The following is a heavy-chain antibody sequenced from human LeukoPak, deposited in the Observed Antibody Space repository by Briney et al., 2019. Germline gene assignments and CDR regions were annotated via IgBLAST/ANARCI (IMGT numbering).Heavy chain of an antibody. J-gene: IGHJ6*02. CDR2: IYYSGST. Sequence: SSETLSLTCTVSGGSISSGDYYWSWIRQRPGKGLEWIGYIYYSGSTYYNPSLKSRVTISVDTSKNQFSLKLSSVTAADTAVYYCARGYDILTGYYGMDVWGQGTTVTVSS. V-gene: IGHV4-30-4*01. D-gene: IGHD3-9*01. CDR1: GGSISSGDYY. CDR3: ARGYDILTGYYGMDV.